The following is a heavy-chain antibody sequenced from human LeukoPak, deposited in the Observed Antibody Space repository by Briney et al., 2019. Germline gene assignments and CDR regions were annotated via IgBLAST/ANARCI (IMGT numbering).Heavy chain of an antibody. J-gene: IGHJ4*02. V-gene: IGHV4-39*01. CDR3: ARRITIFGVVFDY. Sequence: PSETLSLTCTVSGGSISSSSYYWGWIRQPPGKGLEWIGSIHYSGSTDYNPSLKSRVTISVDTSKNQFSLKLSSVTAADTAVYYCARRITIFGVVFDYWGQGTLVTVSS. CDR1: GGSISSSSYY. D-gene: IGHD3-3*01. CDR2: IHYSGST.